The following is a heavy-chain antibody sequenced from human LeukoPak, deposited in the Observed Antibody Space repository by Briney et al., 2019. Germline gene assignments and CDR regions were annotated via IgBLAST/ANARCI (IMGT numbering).Heavy chain of an antibody. Sequence: QAGGSLRVSCAASGFTFSSYSMNWVRQAPGKGLEWVANIKPDGSEKYYADSVKGRFTISRDNAKNSLYLQMNSLRAEDTAVYYCAGGPPVKEYSGYDGFDYWGQGSLVTVSS. CDR1: GFTFSSYS. CDR2: IKPDGSEK. CDR3: AGGPPVKEYSGYDGFDY. J-gene: IGHJ4*02. V-gene: IGHV3-7*01. D-gene: IGHD5-12*01.